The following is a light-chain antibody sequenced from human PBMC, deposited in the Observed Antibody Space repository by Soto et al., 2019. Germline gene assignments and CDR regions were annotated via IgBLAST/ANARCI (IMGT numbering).Light chain of an antibody. CDR3: MQAVQTPWT. Sequence: DIVMTQSPLSLPVTPGEPASISCRSSQSLLHSNGYNYLDWYLQKPGQSPQLLIYSGSNRASGVRDWFSGSGSGRDFTLKISRVEAEDVGTYYCMQAVQTPWTFGPGTKLEIK. J-gene: IGKJ2*01. CDR2: SGS. CDR1: QSLLHSNGYNY. V-gene: IGKV2-28*01.